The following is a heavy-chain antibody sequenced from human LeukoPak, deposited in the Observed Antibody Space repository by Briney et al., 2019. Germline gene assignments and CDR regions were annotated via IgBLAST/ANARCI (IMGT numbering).Heavy chain of an antibody. J-gene: IGHJ6*02. D-gene: IGHD3-10*01. CDR3: ARHRKGLVRGVYMKYYYYGMDV. Sequence: GEYLKISCKGSGYNFDNYWIGWVRQMPGKGLEWMGIIYPGDSDTRYSPSFQGQVTISADKSISTAYLQWSSLKASDAAMYYCARHRKGLVRGVYMKYYYYGMDVWGQGTTVTVSS. CDR1: GYNFDNYW. CDR2: IYPGDSDT. V-gene: IGHV5-51*01.